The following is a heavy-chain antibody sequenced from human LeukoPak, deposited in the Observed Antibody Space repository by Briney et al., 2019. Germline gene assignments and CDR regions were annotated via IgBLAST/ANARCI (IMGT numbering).Heavy chain of an antibody. Sequence: SETLSLTCAVYGGSFSDYYWSWIRQPPGKGLELIGEINHSGSTNYNPSLKSRVTISVDTSKNQFSLKLSSVTAAATAVYYCARVLQNYYHLDVWGKGTTVTVSS. J-gene: IGHJ6*03. V-gene: IGHV4-34*01. D-gene: IGHD3-3*01. CDR3: ARVLQNYYHLDV. CDR1: GGSFSDYY. CDR2: INHSGST.